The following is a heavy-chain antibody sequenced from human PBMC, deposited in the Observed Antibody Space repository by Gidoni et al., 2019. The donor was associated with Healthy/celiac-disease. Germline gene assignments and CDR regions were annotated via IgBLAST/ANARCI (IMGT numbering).Heavy chain of an antibody. V-gene: IGHV3-23*01. Sequence: EVQLLESGGGLVQPGGSLRLSCAASGFTFSSYAMSWVRQAPGQGLEWVSAISGSGGSTYYADSVKGRFTISRDNSKNTLYLQMNSLRAEDTAVYYCAKGGFRQWLVPPLHWGQGTLVTVSS. CDR1: GFTFSSYA. CDR3: AKGGFRQWLVPPLH. J-gene: IGHJ4*02. D-gene: IGHD6-19*01. CDR2: ISGSGGST.